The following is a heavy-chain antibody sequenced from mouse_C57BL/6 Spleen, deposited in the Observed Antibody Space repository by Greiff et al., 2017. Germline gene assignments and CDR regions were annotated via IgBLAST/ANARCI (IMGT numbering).Heavy chain of an antibody. CDR3: ARDRYQDY. J-gene: IGHJ2*01. V-gene: IGHV1-59*01. CDR1: GYTFTSYW. CDR2: IDPSDSYT. Sequence: VQLQQSGAELVRPGTSVKLSCKASGYTFTSYWMHWVKQRPGQGLEWIGVIDPSDSYTNYNQKFKGKATLTVDTSSSTAYMQLSSLTSEDSAVYYCARDRYQDYWGQGTTLTVSS.